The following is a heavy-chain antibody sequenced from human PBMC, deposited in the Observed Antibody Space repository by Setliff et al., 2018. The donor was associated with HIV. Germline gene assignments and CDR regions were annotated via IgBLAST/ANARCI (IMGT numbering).Heavy chain of an antibody. CDR1: GDSISGYY. D-gene: IGHD5-18*01. J-gene: IGHJ4*02. CDR2: MHTSGNT. Sequence: PSETLSLTCTSSGDSISGYYWSWIRQPAGKGLEWIGRMHTSGNTNYNPSLKSRVTMSVDTSKNQFSLWLSSVTAADTAVYYCARDQKGYSYGYFDSWGQGTLVTVSS. CDR3: ARDQKGYSYGYFDS. V-gene: IGHV4-4*07.